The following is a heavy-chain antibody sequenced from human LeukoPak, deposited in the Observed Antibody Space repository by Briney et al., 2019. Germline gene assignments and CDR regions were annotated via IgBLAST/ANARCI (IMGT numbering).Heavy chain of an antibody. V-gene: IGHV3-15*01. Sequence: GGSLRLSCAASGFTFSSYGMHWVRQAPGKGLEWVGRIKSKTDGATTEYVAPVKGRFTISRDDSRNMLYLQMNSLKSEDTAVYYCTSLDYYSYMDVWGKGTTVTVSS. CDR3: TSLDYYSYMDV. CDR1: GFTFSSYG. CDR2: IKSKTDGATT. J-gene: IGHJ6*03.